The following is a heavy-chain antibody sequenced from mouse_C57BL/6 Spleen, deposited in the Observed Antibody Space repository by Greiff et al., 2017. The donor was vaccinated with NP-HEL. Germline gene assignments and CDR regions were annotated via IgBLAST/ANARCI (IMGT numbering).Heavy chain of an antibody. J-gene: IGHJ4*01. CDR2: INPNNGGT. D-gene: IGHD2-4*01. V-gene: IGHV1-26*01. CDR1: GYTFTDYY. CDR3: ASYDYDHRAMDY. Sequence: EVQLQQSGPELVKPGASVKISCKASGYTFTDYYMNWVKQSHGKSLEWIGDINPNNGGTSYNQKFKGKATLTVDKSSSTAYMELRSLTSDDSAVYYCASYDYDHRAMDYWGQGTSVTVSS.